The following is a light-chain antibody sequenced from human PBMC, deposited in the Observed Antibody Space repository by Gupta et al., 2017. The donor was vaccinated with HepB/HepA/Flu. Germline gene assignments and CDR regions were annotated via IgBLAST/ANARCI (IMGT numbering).Light chain of an antibody. Sequence: QSVLTQPPSVSAAPGQKVTISCSGSSSNIGNNYVSWYQQLPGTAPKLLIYENNKRPSGIPDRFSGSKSGTSATLRITGLQTGDEADYYCGTWDSSRSAVVFGGGTKLTVL. CDR1: SSNIGNNY. CDR3: GTWDSSRSAVV. J-gene: IGLJ2*01. V-gene: IGLV1-51*02. CDR2: ENN.